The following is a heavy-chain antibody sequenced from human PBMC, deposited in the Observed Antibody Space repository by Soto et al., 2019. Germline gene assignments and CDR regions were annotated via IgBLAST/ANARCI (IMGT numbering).Heavy chain of an antibody. V-gene: IGHV3-30*18. J-gene: IGHJ4*02. CDR2: ISYDGSNK. CDR3: AKVAAAVGY. Sequence: QVQLVESEGGVVQPGRSLRLSCAASGFTFSSYGMHWVRQAPGKGLEWVAVISYDGSNKYYADSVKGRFTISRDNSKNTLYLQMNSLRAEDTAVYYCAKVAAAVGYWGQGTLVTVSS. CDR1: GFTFSSYG. D-gene: IGHD6-13*01.